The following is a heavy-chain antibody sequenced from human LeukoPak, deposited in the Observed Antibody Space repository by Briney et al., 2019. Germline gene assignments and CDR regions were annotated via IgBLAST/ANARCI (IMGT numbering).Heavy chain of an antibody. D-gene: IGHD6-19*01. CDR1: GFTFSTHA. CDR2: ITGSGTGT. CDR3: AKVGVAGPHYYYYGMDV. V-gene: IGHV3-23*01. Sequence: GGSLRLSCAASGFTFSTHAMIWVRQAPGKGPEWVSCITGSGTGTYYTDSVKGRFTISRDNSKNTLYLQMNSLRAEDTAVYYCAKVGVAGPHYYYYGMDVWGQGTTVTVSS. J-gene: IGHJ6*02.